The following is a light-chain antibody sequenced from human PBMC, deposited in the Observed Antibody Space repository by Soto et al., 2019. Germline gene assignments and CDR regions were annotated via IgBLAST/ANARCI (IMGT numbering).Light chain of an antibody. CDR3: QQRDSWPLT. CDR1: QTVSTY. J-gene: IGKJ4*01. V-gene: IGKV3-11*01. CDR2: SAS. Sequence: EIVLTQSPAILSLSPGERATLSCRTNQTVSTYLAWYQHKTAQAPWLLIYSASKRATGIPARFSGSGSGTDLTLTISSLEPEDFAFYYCQQRDSWPLTFGGGTKV.